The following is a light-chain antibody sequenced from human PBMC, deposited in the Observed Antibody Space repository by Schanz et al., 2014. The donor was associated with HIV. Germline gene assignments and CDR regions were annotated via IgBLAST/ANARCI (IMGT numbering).Light chain of an antibody. CDR2: EVN. CDR1: SSDVGGYNY. CDR3: SSYGGGDTLL. Sequence: QSALTQPASVSGSPGQSITISCTGTSSDVGGYNYVSWYQLHPGRAPKLIIFEVNRRPSGVPARFSGSKSGNTASLTVSGLQADDEADYYCSSYGGGDTLLFGGGTKLTVL. J-gene: IGLJ3*02. V-gene: IGLV2-8*01.